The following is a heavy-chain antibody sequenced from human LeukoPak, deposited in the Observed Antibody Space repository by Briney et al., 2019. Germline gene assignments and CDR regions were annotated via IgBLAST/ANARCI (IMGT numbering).Heavy chain of an antibody. J-gene: IGHJ5*02. CDR2: IYTSGGT. Sequence: SETLSLTCTVSGGSISSYYWSWIRQPAGKGLEWIGRIYTSGGTNYNPSLKSRVTMSVDTSKNQFSLKLSSVTAADTAVYYCARDDTVTTSGWFDPWGQGTLVTVSS. CDR3: ARDDTVTTSGWFDP. V-gene: IGHV4-4*07. D-gene: IGHD4-11*01. CDR1: GGSISSYY.